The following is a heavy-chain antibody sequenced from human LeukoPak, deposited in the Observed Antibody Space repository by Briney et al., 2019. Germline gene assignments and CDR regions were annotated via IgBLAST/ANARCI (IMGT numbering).Heavy chain of an antibody. CDR2: IYYSGST. V-gene: IGHV4-30-4*08. CDR3: ARAIQLWRWFDY. CDR1: GGSISSGDYY. Sequence: PSETLSLTCTVSGGSISSGDYYWSWTRQPPGKGLEWIGYIYYSGSTYYNPSLKSRVTISVDTSKNQFSLKLSSVTAADTAVYYCARAIQLWRWFDYWGQGTLVTVSS. D-gene: IGHD5-18*01. J-gene: IGHJ4*02.